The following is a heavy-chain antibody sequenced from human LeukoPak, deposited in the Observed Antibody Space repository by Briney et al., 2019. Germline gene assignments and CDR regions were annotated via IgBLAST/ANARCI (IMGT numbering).Heavy chain of an antibody. D-gene: IGHD5-24*01. Sequence: ASVKVSCKASGYTFTSYYMHWVRQAPGQGLEWMGIINPSGGSTSYAQKFQGKVTMTRDTSTSTVYMELSSLRSEGTAVYYCAREKGVEMATMDFDYWGQGTLVTVSS. V-gene: IGHV1-46*01. J-gene: IGHJ4*02. CDR1: GYTFTSYY. CDR3: AREKGVEMATMDFDY. CDR2: INPSGGST.